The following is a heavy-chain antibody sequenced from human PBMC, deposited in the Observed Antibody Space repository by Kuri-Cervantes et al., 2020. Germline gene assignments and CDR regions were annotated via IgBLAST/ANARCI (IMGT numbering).Heavy chain of an antibody. D-gene: IGHD1-26*01. V-gene: IGHV4-30-2*03. J-gene: IGHJ4*02. CDR3: ARHDVGSYYFDY. CDR2: IYHSGST. CDR1: GGSISSGGYS. Sequence: LRLSCAVSGGSISSGGYSWSWIRQPPGKGLEWIGYIYHSGSTYYNPSLKSRVTISVDTSKNQFSLKLSSVTAADTAVYYCARHDVGSYYFDYWGQGTLVTVSS.